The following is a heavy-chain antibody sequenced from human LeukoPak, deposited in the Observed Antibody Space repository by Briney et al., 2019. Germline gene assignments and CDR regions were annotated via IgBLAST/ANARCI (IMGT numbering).Heavy chain of an antibody. V-gene: IGHV1-46*01. D-gene: IGHD3-10*01. Sequence: GASVKLSCKASGYTFSNYNIHWVRQAPGQGLEWMGIVNPSGDSTNYAQNFQGRVTMTGDTSTSTVYMELSSLRSDDTAVYYCARKGPLWFGELPYDYWGQGTLVTVSS. CDR3: ARKGPLWFGELPYDY. CDR1: GYTFSNYN. J-gene: IGHJ4*02. CDR2: VNPSGDST.